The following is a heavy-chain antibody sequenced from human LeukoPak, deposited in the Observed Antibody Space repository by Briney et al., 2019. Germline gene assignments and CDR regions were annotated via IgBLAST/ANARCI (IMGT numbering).Heavy chain of an antibody. CDR2: IYTSGST. J-gene: IGHJ4*02. V-gene: IGHV4-4*07. CDR3: ARDPYYYDSSGYGYFDY. D-gene: IGHD3-22*01. CDR1: GGSISSYY. Sequence: SETLSLTCTVSGGSISSYYWSWIRQPAGKGLKWIGRIYTSGSTNYNPSLKSRVTMSVDTSENQFSLKLSSVTAADTAVYYCARDPYYYDSSGYGYFDYWGQGTLVTVSS.